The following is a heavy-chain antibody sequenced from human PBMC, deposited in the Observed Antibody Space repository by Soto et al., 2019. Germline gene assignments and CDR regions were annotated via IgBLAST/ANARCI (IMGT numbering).Heavy chain of an antibody. J-gene: IGHJ4*02. CDR3: AGSYGSGSRAVDS. Sequence: QVHLVQSGVEVKKPGSSVKVSCKASGDTFSSYTINWVRQAPGLGLEWMGRVIPMLSMSNYALKFQGRVTMDADRSQNTAYMELSSLRSEDTATYYCAGSYGSGSRAVDSWGQGALVTGSS. CDR1: GDTFSSYT. V-gene: IGHV1-69*02. D-gene: IGHD3-10*01. CDR2: VIPMLSMS.